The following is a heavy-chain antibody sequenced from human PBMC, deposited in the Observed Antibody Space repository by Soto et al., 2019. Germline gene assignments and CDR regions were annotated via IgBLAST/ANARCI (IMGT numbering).Heavy chain of an antibody. CDR3: ARAISSSSNPYYYYYGMDV. D-gene: IGHD6-6*01. Sequence: PSETLSLTCAVYGGSFSGYYWSWIRQPPGKGLEWIGEINHSGSTNYNPSLKSRVTISVDTSKNQFSLKLSSVTAADTAVYYCARAISSSSNPYYYYYGMDVWGQGTTVTVS. CDR1: GGSFSGYY. J-gene: IGHJ6*02. V-gene: IGHV4-34*01. CDR2: INHSGST.